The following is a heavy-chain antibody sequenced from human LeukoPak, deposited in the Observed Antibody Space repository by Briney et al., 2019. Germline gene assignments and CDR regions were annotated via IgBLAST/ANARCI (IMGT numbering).Heavy chain of an antibody. Sequence: GASVKVSCKASGYTFTSYYMHWVRQAPGQGLEWMGIINPSGGSTSYAQKFQGRVTTTRDTSTSTVYMELSSLRSEDTAVYYCARANVRNWEPPHEYFQHWGQGTLVTVSS. V-gene: IGHV1-46*01. CDR1: GYTFTSYY. D-gene: IGHD1-26*01. CDR3: ARANVRNWEPPHEYFQH. J-gene: IGHJ1*01. CDR2: INPSGGST.